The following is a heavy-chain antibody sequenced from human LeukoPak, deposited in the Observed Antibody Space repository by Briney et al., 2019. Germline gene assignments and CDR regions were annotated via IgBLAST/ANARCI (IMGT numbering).Heavy chain of an antibody. CDR3: ARSMGYFDWLLSSFDY. V-gene: IGHV3-48*04. D-gene: IGHD3-9*01. CDR1: GFTFSSYS. J-gene: IGHJ4*02. CDR2: ISSSSSTI. Sequence: GASLRLSCAASGFTFSSYSMNWVRQAPGKGLEWVSYISSSSSTIYYADSVKGRFTISRDNAKNSLYLQMNSLRAEDTAVYYCARSMGYFDWLLSSFDYWGQGTLVTVSS.